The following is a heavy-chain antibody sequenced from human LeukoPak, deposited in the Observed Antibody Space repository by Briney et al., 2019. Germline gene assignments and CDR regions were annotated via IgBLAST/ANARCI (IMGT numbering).Heavy chain of an antibody. J-gene: IGHJ6*02. V-gene: IGHV1-69*04. D-gene: IGHD2-15*01. CDR1: GGTFSSYA. CDR3: ARDIVVVVAATPYYYYGMDV. CDR2: IIPILGIA. Sequence: ASVKVSCKASGGTFSSYAISWVRQAPGQGLEWMGRIIPILGIANYAQKFQGRVTITADKSTSTAYMELSSLRSEDTAVYYCARDIVVVVAATPYYYYGMDVWGQGTTVTVSS.